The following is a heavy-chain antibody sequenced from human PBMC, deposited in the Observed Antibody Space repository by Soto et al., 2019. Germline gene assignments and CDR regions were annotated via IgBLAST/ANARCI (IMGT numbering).Heavy chain of an antibody. CDR2: IIPIFGTA. J-gene: IGHJ6*02. Sequence: SVKVSCKAYGGTFSSYAISWVRQAPGQGLEWMGGIIPIFGTANYAQKFQGRVKITADESTSTGYMELSSLRAEDTAVYYCARVSDTAMVISYYYGMDVWGQGTTVTVSS. CDR1: GGTFSSYA. D-gene: IGHD5-18*01. V-gene: IGHV1-69*13. CDR3: ARVSDTAMVISYYYGMDV.